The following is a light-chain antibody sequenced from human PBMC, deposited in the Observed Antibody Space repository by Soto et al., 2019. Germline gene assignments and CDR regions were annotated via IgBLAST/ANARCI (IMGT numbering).Light chain of an antibody. CDR1: QSVLYSSNNKNY. Sequence: DNVMTQSPDSLAVSLGERATINCKSSQSVLYSSNNKNYLAWYQQKPGQPPKMLIHWASTRESGVPDRFSGSGSGTDFTLTISRLQAEDVAVYYCQQYYTTPLTFGQGTKLEIK. J-gene: IGKJ2*01. V-gene: IGKV4-1*01. CDR3: QQYYTTPLT. CDR2: WAS.